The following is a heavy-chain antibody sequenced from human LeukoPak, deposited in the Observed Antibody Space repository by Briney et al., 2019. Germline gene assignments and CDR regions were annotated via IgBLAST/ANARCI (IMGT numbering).Heavy chain of an antibody. V-gene: IGHV3-66*01. J-gene: IGHJ4*02. CDR2: IYSGGST. D-gene: IGHD5-12*01. Sequence: PGGSLRLSCAASGFTVSSNYMSWVRQAPGKGLEWVSVIYSGGSTYYADSVKGRFTISRDNSKNTLYLQMNSLRAEDTAVYYCAGVGGGYETQGTGALDYWGQGTLVTVSS. CDR1: GFTVSSNY. CDR3: AGVGGGYETQGTGALDY.